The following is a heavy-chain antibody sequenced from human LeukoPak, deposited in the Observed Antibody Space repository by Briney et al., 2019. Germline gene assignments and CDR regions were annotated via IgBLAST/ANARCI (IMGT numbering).Heavy chain of an antibody. CDR2: IYSGGST. Sequence: PGGSLRLSCAASGFTVSSNYMSWVRQAPGKGLEWVSVIYSGGSTYYADSVKGRFTISGDNSKNTLFLQMNSLRPEDTAVYYCASKWFCGGDCYYQIDFWGQGTLVTVSS. D-gene: IGHD2-21*02. CDR1: GFTVSSNY. CDR3: ASKWFCGGDCYYQIDF. V-gene: IGHV3-53*05. J-gene: IGHJ4*02.